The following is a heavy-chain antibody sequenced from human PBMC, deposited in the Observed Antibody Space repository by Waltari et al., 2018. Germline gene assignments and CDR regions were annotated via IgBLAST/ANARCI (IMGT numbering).Heavy chain of an antibody. Sequence: QVQLVESGGGAVQPGRSLRLSCAASGFVFSSYGMHWVRQAPSKGLEWVAVIWYDGNNKYYADSVKGRFTISRDNSKNTLYLQMNSLRAEDTAVYYCAREVGYSYDSNYYGADVWGQGTTVTVSS. CDR2: IWYDGNNK. D-gene: IGHD5-18*01. J-gene: IGHJ6*02. CDR1: GFVFSSYG. V-gene: IGHV3-33*01. CDR3: AREVGYSYDSNYYGADV.